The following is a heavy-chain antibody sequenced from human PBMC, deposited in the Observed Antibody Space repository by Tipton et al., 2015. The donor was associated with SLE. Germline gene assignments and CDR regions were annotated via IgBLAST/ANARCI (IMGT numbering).Heavy chain of an antibody. J-gene: IGHJ4*02. CDR3: ARESGLYSGFDY. CDR2: ISSSSSYI. D-gene: IGHD4-11*01. CDR1: GFTFSSYS. V-gene: IGHV3-21*01. Sequence: SLRLSCAASGFTFSSYSMNWVRQAPGKGLEWVSSISSSSSYIYYADSVKGRFTISRDNSKNTLYLQMNSLRAEDTAVYYCARESGLYSGFDYWGQGTLVTVSS.